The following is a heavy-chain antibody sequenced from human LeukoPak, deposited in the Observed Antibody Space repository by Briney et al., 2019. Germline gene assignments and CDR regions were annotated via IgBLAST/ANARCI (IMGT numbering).Heavy chain of an antibody. CDR2: ISERGGST. CDR3: AKRGIVIRAVIIIGFHREAYYFDY. D-gene: IGHD3-10*01. Sequence: GGSLRLSCVVSGITLSNYGMSWVRQAPGKGLEWVSGISERGGSTNYADSVKGRFIISRDTSKNTVYLQMNSLRVEDTAVYFCAKRGIVIRAVIIIGFHREAYYFDYWGQGILVTVSS. CDR1: GITLSNYG. V-gene: IGHV3-23*01. J-gene: IGHJ4*02.